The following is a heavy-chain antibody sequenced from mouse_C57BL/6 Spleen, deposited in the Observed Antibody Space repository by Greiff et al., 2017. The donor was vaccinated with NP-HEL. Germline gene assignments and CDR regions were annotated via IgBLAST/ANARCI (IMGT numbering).Heavy chain of an antibody. CDR1: GYAFTNYL. J-gene: IGHJ4*01. CDR2: INPGSGGT. CDR3: ARSTTVVAGDY. V-gene: IGHV1-54*01. Sequence: VQLQQSGAELVRPGTSVKVSCKASGYAFTNYLIEWVKQRPGQGLEWIGVINPGSGGTNYNEKFKGKATLTADKSSSTAYMQLSSLTSEDSAVYFCARSTTVVAGDYWGQGTSVTVSS. D-gene: IGHD1-1*01.